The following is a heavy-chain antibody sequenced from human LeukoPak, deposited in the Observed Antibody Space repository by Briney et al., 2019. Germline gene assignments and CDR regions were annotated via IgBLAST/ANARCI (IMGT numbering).Heavy chain of an antibody. Sequence: PSETLSLTCAVYGGSFSSYYWSWIRQPPGKGLEWIGEINHSGSTNYNPYLKSRVTISVDTSKNQFSLKLSSVTAADTAVYYCASLRVRGVIGAFDIWGQGTMVSVSS. CDR1: GGSFSSYY. J-gene: IGHJ3*02. V-gene: IGHV4-34*01. CDR2: INHSGST. CDR3: ASLRVRGVIGAFDI. D-gene: IGHD3-10*01.